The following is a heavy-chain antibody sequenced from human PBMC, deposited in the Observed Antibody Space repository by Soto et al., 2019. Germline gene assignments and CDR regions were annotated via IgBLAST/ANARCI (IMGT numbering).Heavy chain of an antibody. CDR2: IKSKTDGGTT. V-gene: IGHV3-15*01. J-gene: IGHJ4*02. CDR3: TTVSRQLELDFGY. Sequence: GGSLRLSCAASGFTFSNARMSWVRQAPGKGLEWVGRIKSKTDGGTTDYAAPVKGRFTISRDDSKNTLYLQMNSLKTEDTAVYYCTTVSRQLELDFGYWGQGTLVTVSS. D-gene: IGHD1-1*01. CDR1: GFTFSNAR.